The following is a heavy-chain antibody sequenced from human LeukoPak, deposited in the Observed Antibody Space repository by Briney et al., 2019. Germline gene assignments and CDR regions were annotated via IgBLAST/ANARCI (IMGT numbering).Heavy chain of an antibody. J-gene: IGHJ4*02. CDR1: GDSMSSFF. D-gene: IGHD2-21*02. Sequence: SETLSLTCTVSGDSMSSFFWNWIRQPAGKELEWIGRIYDSGSTNYNPSLRSRFTISIDTSKNQFSLKMSSVIDADTAVYYCARSDYYTKFDYWGQGALVTLSS. V-gene: IGHV4-4*07. CDR2: IYDSGST. CDR3: ARSDYYTKFDY.